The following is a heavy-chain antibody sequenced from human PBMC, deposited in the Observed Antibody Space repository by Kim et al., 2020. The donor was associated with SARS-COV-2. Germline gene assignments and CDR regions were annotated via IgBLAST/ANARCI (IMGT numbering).Heavy chain of an antibody. CDR2: ISSSSSYI. J-gene: IGHJ6*02. D-gene: IGHD6-19*01. CDR1: GFTFSSYS. V-gene: IGHV3-21*01. Sequence: GGSLRLSCAASGFTFSSYSMNWVRQAPGKGLEWVSSISSSSSYIYYADSVKGRFTISRDNAKNSLYLQMNSLRAEDTAVYYCARDGTSSYGSGWSYYYYFGMDGGGQGTTVTVSS. CDR3: ARDGTSSYGSGWSYYYYFGMDG.